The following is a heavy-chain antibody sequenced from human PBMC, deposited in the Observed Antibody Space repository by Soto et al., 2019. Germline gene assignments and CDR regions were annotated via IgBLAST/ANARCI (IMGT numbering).Heavy chain of an antibody. V-gene: IGHV4-59*01. D-gene: IGHD3-9*01. Sequence: LSLTCTVSGGSISSYYWSWIRQPPGKGLEWIGYIYYSGSTNYNPSLKSRVTISVDTSKNQFSLKLSSVTAADTAVYYCARTPLRYFDWLSVYYFDYWGQGTLVTVSS. CDR1: GGSISSYY. J-gene: IGHJ4*02. CDR2: IYYSGST. CDR3: ARTPLRYFDWLSVYYFDY.